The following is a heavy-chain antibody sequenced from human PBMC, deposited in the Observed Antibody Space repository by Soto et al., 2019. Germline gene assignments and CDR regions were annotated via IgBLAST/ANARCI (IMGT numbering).Heavy chain of an antibody. D-gene: IGHD3-22*01. Sequence: GGSLRLSCAASGFTFSSYSMNWVRQAPGKGLEWVSSISSSSSYIYYADSVKGRFTISRDNAKNSLYLQMNSLRAEDTAVYYCARSNYYGSSGYQLAEYFEHWGQGTLVTVSS. J-gene: IGHJ1*01. CDR3: ARSNYYGSSGYQLAEYFEH. CDR2: ISSSSSYI. V-gene: IGHV3-21*01. CDR1: GFTFSSYS.